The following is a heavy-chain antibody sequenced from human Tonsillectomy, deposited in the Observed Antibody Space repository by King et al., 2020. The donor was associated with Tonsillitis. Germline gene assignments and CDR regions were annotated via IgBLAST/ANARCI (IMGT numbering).Heavy chain of an antibody. V-gene: IGHV3-9*01. CDR3: AKSAGGDWYSSSWHDY. J-gene: IGHJ4*02. Sequence: VQLVESGGGLVQPGRSLRLSCAASGFTFDDYAMHWVRQAPGKGLEWVSGISWNSGSIGYADSVKGRFTISRDNAKNSLYLQMNSLRAEDTALYYCAKSAGGDWYSSSWHDYWGQGTLVTVSS. CDR2: ISWNSGSI. CDR1: GFTFDDYA. D-gene: IGHD6-13*01.